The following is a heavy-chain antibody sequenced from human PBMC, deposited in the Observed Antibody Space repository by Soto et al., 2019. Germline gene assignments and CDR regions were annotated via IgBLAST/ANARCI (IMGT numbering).Heavy chain of an antibody. V-gene: IGHV5-51*01. D-gene: IGHD2-21*01. CDR3: ATRAQGDSPVKYYYARDV. CDR2: IYPGDSDT. J-gene: IGHJ6*04. CDR1: GYSFTSYW. Sequence: PGESLKISCKGSGYSFTSYWIGWVRRMPGKGLEWMGIIYPGDSDTRYSPSFQGQVTISADKSISTAYLQWNSLKASDTAMYYCATRAQGDSPVKYYYARDVWGKGTTVTVSS.